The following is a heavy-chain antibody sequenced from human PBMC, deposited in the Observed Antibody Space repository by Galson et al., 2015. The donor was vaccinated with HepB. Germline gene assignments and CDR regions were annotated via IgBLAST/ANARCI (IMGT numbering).Heavy chain of an antibody. J-gene: IGHJ6*03. CDR3: ARARYCSSTSCYTLMYYYYYMDV. CDR1: GFTFSSYS. D-gene: IGHD2-2*02. CDR2: ISSSSSYI. V-gene: IGHV3-21*01. Sequence: SLRLSCAASGFTFSSYSMNWVRQAPGKGLEWVSSISSSSSYIYYADSVKGRFTISRDNAKNSLYLQMNSLRAEDTAVYYCARARYCSSTSCYTLMYYYYYMDVWGKGTTVTVSS.